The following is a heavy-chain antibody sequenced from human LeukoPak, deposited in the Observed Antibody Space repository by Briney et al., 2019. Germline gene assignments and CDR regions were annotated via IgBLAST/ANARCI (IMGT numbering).Heavy chain of an antibody. D-gene: IGHD3-10*01. Sequence: PGGSLRLSCAASGFTVSSNYMSWVRQAPGKGLEWGSVIYSGGSTYYADSVKGRFTISRDNSKNTLYLQMSSLRAEDTAVYYCARDLITMVRGVKYYYYGMDVWGKGTTVTVSS. CDR3: ARDLITMVRGVKYYYYGMDV. CDR1: GFTVSSNY. CDR2: IYSGGST. V-gene: IGHV3-53*01. J-gene: IGHJ6*04.